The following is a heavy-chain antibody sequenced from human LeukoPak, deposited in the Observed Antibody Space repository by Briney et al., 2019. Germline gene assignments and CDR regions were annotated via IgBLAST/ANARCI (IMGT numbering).Heavy chain of an antibody. D-gene: IGHD3-10*01. CDR3: AHSEDYYGSVDAFDI. Sequence: SGPTLVNPTQTLTLTCTFSGFSLSTSGVGVGWIRQPPGKALEWLAFIYWDDDKCYSPSLESRLTITKDTFKNQVVLTMTNMDPVDTATYYCAHSEDYYGSVDAFDIWGQGTMVTVSS. CDR2: IYWDDDK. CDR1: GFSLSTSGVG. J-gene: IGHJ3*02. V-gene: IGHV2-5*02.